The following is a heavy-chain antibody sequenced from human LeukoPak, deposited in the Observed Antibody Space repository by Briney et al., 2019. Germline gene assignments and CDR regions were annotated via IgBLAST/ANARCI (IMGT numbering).Heavy chain of an antibody. CDR1: GFTFSSYG. CDR2: IWYDGSNK. V-gene: IGHV3-33*01. J-gene: IGHJ4*02. CDR3: ARDDSFIFGDYYFDY. D-gene: IGHD3-16*01. Sequence: GGSLRLSCAASGFTFSSYGMHWVRQAPGKGLEGVAVIWYDGSNKYYADSVKGRFTIARANSKHTLSLQLNSLRAEDTAVYYCARDDSFIFGDYYFDYWGQGTLVTVSS.